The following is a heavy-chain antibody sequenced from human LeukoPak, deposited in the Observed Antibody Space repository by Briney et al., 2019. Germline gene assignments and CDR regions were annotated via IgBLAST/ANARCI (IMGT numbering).Heavy chain of an antibody. Sequence: PSETLSLTCTVSGGSISSYYWSWIRQPPGKGLEWIGYIYYSGSTNYNPSLKSRVTISVDTPKNQFSLKLSSVTAAGTAVYYCARRRRDGYNPFDYWGQGTLVTVSS. CDR1: GGSISSYY. J-gene: IGHJ4*02. D-gene: IGHD5-24*01. CDR2: IYYSGST. CDR3: ARRRRDGYNPFDY. V-gene: IGHV4-59*01.